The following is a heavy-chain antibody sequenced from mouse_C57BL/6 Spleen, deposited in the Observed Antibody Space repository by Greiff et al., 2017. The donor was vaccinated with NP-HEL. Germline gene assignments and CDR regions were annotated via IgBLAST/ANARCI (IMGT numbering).Heavy chain of an antibody. J-gene: IGHJ2*01. Sequence: EVQRVESGEGLVKPGGSLKLSCAASGFTFSSYAMSWVRQTPEKRLEWVAYISSGGDYIYYADTVKGRFTISRDNARNTLYLQMSSLKSEDTAMYYCTRDQGGVSNYAFDYWGQGTTLTVSS. V-gene: IGHV5-9-1*02. CDR1: GFTFSSYA. CDR3: TRDQGGVSNYAFDY. CDR2: ISSGGDYI. D-gene: IGHD2-5*01.